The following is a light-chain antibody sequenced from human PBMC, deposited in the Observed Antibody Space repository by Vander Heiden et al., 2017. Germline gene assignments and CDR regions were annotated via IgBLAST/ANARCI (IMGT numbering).Light chain of an antibody. CDR2: KAS. CDR1: QSISSW. CDR3: QHDNYYPLT. J-gene: IGKJ2*01. Sequence: DIQTTPPPSTLSASVGDRVTITCRASQSISSWLAWYQQKPGKAPKLLIYKASSLESGVPSRFSGSGSGTEFTLTISSLQPDDFATYYCQHDNYYPLTFGEGTKMEIK. V-gene: IGKV1-5*03.